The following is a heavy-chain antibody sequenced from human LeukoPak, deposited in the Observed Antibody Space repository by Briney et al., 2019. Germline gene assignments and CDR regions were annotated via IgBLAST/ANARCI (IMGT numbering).Heavy chain of an antibody. V-gene: IGHV4-39*01. J-gene: IGHJ4*02. CDR2: VYYTGIT. CDR1: GGSLTTNTFY. CDR3: AKHGILTDHSIRY. D-gene: IGHD3-9*01. Sequence: SETLSLTCTLSGGSLTTNTFYWGWIRQPPGKGLEWIGTVYYTGITHYNPSLKSRITISVDTSKNHFSLNLTSVTAADTAVYFCAKHGILTDHSIRYWGQGLLVTVSS.